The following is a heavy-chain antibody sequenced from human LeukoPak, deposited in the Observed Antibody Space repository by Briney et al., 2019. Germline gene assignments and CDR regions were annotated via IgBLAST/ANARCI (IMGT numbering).Heavy chain of an antibody. CDR2: INPKSGGT. CDR1: GYTFTDYY. CDR3: ARGSSNDN. V-gene: IGHV1-2*02. D-gene: IGHD3-16*02. J-gene: IGHJ4*02. Sequence: EASVKVSCKASGYTFTDYYMHWVRQAPGQGLEWMGCINPKSGGTKYAQKFQDRVTMTRDTSISTAYMELSSLRSDDTAVFYCARGSSNDNWGQGTLVTVSS.